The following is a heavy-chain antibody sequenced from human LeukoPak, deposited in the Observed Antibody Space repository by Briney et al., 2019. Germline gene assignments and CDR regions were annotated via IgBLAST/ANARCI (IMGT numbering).Heavy chain of an antibody. CDR1: GFTVSSNY. Sequence: GGSLRLSCAASGFTVSSNYMSWVRQAPGKGLEWVSVIYSGGSTYYADSVKGRFTISRDNSKNTLYLQMNSPRAEDTAVYYCARLPSDYGDDYWGQGTLVTVSS. V-gene: IGHV3-53*01. J-gene: IGHJ4*02. CDR3: ARLPSDYGDDY. D-gene: IGHD4-17*01. CDR2: IYSGGST.